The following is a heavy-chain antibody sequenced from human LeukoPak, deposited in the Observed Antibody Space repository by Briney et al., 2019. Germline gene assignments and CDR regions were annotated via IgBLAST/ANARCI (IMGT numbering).Heavy chain of an antibody. Sequence: SETLSLTCTVSGGSISSSSYYWGWIRQPPGKGLEWIGSIYYSGSTYYNPSLKSRFTISVDTSKNQFSLTLSSVTAADTAVYYCAALIITMVRGVITDYWGQGTLVTVSS. D-gene: IGHD3-10*01. J-gene: IGHJ4*02. CDR1: GGSISSSSYY. CDR3: AALIITMVRGVITDY. CDR2: IYYSGST. V-gene: IGHV4-39*01.